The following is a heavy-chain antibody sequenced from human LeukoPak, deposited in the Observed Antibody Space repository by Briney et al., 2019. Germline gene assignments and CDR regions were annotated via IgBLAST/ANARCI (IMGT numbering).Heavy chain of an antibody. Sequence: ASVRVSCKASGYTFTDYYIHWVRQAPGQGLEWMGWINPNSGGTNYAQKFQGRVTMTRDTSISTAYMELSRLRSDDTAVYYCARVALGYCSSTSCYAFDYWGQGTLVTVSS. V-gene: IGHV1-2*02. CDR2: INPNSGGT. CDR1: GYTFTDYY. J-gene: IGHJ4*02. CDR3: ARVALGYCSSTSCYAFDY. D-gene: IGHD2-2*01.